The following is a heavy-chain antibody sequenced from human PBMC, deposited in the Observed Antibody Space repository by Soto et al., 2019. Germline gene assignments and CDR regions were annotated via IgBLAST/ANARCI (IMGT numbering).Heavy chain of an antibody. Sequence: EVQLVESGGGLVKPGGSLRLSCAASGFTFSSYTMKWVRQAPGKGLEWVASISFSSTNIHYASSVKGRFPISRDNAKNPLYLQINSLRAEDTAVYYCARGPGDLPYWCQGTLVTVSS. V-gene: IGHV3-21*01. CDR1: GFTFSSYT. J-gene: IGHJ4*02. CDR3: ARGPGDLPY. D-gene: IGHD7-27*01. CDR2: ISFSSTNI.